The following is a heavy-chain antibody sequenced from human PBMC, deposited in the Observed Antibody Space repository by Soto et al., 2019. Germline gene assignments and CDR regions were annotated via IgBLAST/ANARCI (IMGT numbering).Heavy chain of an antibody. CDR3: ANRDIGAEGWFDA. J-gene: IGHJ5*02. V-gene: IGHV4-4*02. CDR1: GGSISSSNW. CDR2: IYHSGST. D-gene: IGHD6-13*01. Sequence: PSETLSLTCAVSGGSISSSNWWSWVRQPPGKGLEWIGEIYHSGSTNYNPSLKSRVPIPVEKSKNQFSLKLSSVTPADTAVYYSANRDIGAEGWFDAWGKGTMVTASS.